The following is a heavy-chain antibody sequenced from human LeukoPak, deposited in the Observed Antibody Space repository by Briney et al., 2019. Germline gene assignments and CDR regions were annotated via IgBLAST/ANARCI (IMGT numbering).Heavy chain of an antibody. D-gene: IGHD2/OR15-2a*01. J-gene: IGHJ6*03. V-gene: IGHV3-30*02. CDR2: IRYDGSNE. CDR3: ARDFLYYYYMDV. Sequence: GGSLRLSCAASGFSFSTYGLHWVRHTPGKGLEWVAFIRYDGSNEYYADSVKGRFTISRDNSKNTLYLQMNSLRAEDTAVYYCARDFLYYYYMDVWGKGTTVTVSS. CDR1: GFSFSTYG.